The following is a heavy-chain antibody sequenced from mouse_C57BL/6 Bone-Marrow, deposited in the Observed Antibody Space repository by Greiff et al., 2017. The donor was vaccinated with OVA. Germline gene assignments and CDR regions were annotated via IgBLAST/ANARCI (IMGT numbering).Heavy chain of an antibody. CDR3: AIYYYGSSYAMDY. Sequence: EVKVVESGGGLVKPGGSLKLSCAASGFTFSSYAMSWVRQTPEKRLEWVATISDGGSYTYYPDNVKGRFTISRDNAKNNLYLQMSHLKSEDTAMYYCAIYYYGSSYAMDYWGQGTSVTVSS. CDR1: GFTFSSYA. J-gene: IGHJ4*01. V-gene: IGHV5-4*03. D-gene: IGHD1-1*01. CDR2: ISDGGSYT.